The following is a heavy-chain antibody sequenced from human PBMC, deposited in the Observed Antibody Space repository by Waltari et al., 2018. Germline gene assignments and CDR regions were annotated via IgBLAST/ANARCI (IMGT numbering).Heavy chain of an antibody. D-gene: IGHD2-21*01. CDR1: GGTFSSYA. CDR2: IIPILGIA. CDR3: AREGSAYCGGDCNGGWFDP. J-gene: IGHJ5*02. V-gene: IGHV1-69*10. Sequence: QVQLVQSGAEVKKPGSSVKVSCKASGGTFSSYAISWVRQAPGQGLEWMGGIIPILGIANYAQKFQGRVTITADKSTSTAYMELSSLRSEDTAVYYCAREGSAYCGGDCNGGWFDPWGQGTLVTVSS.